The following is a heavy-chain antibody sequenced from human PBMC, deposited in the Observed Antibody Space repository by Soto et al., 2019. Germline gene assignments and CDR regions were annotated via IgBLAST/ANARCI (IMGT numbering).Heavy chain of an antibody. Sequence: ASVKVSCKASGYTFTSYYMHWVRQAPGQGLEWMGIINPSGGSTSYAQKFQGRVTMTRDTSTSTVYMELSSLRSEDTAVYYCARERESVAVAPLAYYYYGMDVWGQGTTVTVSS. CDR1: GYTFTSYY. CDR3: ARERESVAVAPLAYYYYGMDV. CDR2: INPSGGST. J-gene: IGHJ6*02. V-gene: IGHV1-46*01. D-gene: IGHD6-19*01.